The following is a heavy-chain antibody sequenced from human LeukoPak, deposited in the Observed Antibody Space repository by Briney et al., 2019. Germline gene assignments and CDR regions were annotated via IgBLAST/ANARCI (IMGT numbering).Heavy chain of an antibody. D-gene: IGHD3-16*01. CDR2: INPNTGAT. CDR3: ATQRGSYLWGTDFDY. J-gene: IGHJ4*02. Sequence: ASVKVSCKASGYIFTGYYMYWVRQAPGQGLEWMGWINPNTGATNYAQNFQGRVTMTRDTSISTAYMELSRLRSDDTAVYYCATQRGSYLWGTDFDYWGQGTLVTVSS. V-gene: IGHV1-2*02. CDR1: GYIFTGYY.